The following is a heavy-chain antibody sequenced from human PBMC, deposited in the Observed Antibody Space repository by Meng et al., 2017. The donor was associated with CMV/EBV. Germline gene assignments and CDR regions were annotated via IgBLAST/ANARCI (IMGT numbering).Heavy chain of an antibody. Sequence: SVTVSCKASGYTFTGYYMQWVRQAPGQGLEWMGWINPKSGGTNYAQNFQGRVTMTRDTSISTAYMELNRLRSDDTAVYYCASGAGVGDSSSGLADYWGQGTLVTVSS. J-gene: IGHJ4*02. V-gene: IGHV1-2*02. CDR3: ASGAGVGDSSSGLADY. CDR1: GYTFTGYY. CDR2: INPKSGGT. D-gene: IGHD6-6*01.